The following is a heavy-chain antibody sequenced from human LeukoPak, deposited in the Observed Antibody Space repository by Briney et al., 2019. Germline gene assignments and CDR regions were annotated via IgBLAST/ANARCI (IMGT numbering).Heavy chain of an antibody. Sequence: GGSLSLSCAASGFTVSSVYMSWVRKAPGKGLEWFSVIYSGGSTSYADSVKGRFTISRDNSKNTLSLQMNSLRAEDTAVYYCARGDGHYFDYWGQGALVTVSS. V-gene: IGHV3-53*01. D-gene: IGHD3/OR15-3a*01. CDR1: GFTVSSVY. CDR2: IYSGGST. J-gene: IGHJ4*02. CDR3: ARGDGHYFDY.